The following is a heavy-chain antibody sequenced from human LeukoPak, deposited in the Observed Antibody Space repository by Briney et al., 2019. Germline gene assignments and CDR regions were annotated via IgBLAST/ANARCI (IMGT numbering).Heavy chain of an antibody. Sequence: PSETLSLTCTVSGGSISSGSYYWSWIRQPAGKGLEWIGRIYTSGSTNYNPSLKSRVTMSVDTSKNQFSLKLSSVTAADTAVYYCARDRGGNLNWFDPWGQGTLVTVSS. CDR3: ARDRGGNLNWFDP. CDR2: IYTSGST. CDR1: GGSISSGSYY. D-gene: IGHD4-23*01. J-gene: IGHJ5*02. V-gene: IGHV4-61*02.